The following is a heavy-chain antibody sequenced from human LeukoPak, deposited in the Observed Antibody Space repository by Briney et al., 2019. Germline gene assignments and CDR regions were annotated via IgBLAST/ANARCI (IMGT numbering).Heavy chain of an antibody. CDR3: ARDLSGPSFY. CDR1: GGSISSYY. J-gene: IGHJ4*02. CDR2: IKQDGSAK. D-gene: IGHD2-15*01. Sequence: ETLSLTCTVSGGSISSYYWSWIRQPPGKGLEWVANIKQDGSAKYYVDSVKGRFTISRDNAKNSLYLQMNGLRAEDTAVYYCARDLSGPSFYWGQGTLVTVSS. V-gene: IGHV3-7*01.